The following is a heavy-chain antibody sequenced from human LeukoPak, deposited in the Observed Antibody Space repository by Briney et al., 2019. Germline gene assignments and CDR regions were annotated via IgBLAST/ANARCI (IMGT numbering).Heavy chain of an antibody. CDR3: AGTMIVEGKYYFDY. CDR2: IYTSGST. CDR1: GGSISSYY. V-gene: IGHV4-4*07. D-gene: IGHD3-22*01. J-gene: IGHJ4*02. Sequence: SETLSLTCTVSGGSISSYYWSWIRQPAGKGLEWIGRIYTSGSTNYNPSLKSRVTMSVDTSKNQFSLKLSSVSAADTAVYYCAGTMIVEGKYYFDYWGQGTLVTVSS.